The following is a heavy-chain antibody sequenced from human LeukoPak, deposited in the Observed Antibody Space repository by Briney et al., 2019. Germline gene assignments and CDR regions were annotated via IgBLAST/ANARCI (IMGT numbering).Heavy chain of an antibody. V-gene: IGHV3-30-3*01. CDR2: ISYDGSNK. CDR1: GFTFSSYA. J-gene: IGHJ5*02. Sequence: GSLRLSCAASGFTFSSYAMHWVRQAPGKGLEWVAVISYDGSNKYYADSVKGRFTISRDYSKNTLYLQMNSLRAEDTAVYYCAWNYYDSSGYYPNWFDPWGQGTLVTVSS. CDR3: AWNYYDSSGYYPNWFDP. D-gene: IGHD3-22*01.